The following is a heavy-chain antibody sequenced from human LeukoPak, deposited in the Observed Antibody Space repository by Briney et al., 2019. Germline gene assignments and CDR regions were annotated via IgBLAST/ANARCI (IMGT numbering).Heavy chain of an antibody. CDR1: GGSISIGTYY. D-gene: IGHD5-18*01. Sequence: SKTLSLTCTVSGGSISIGTYYWNWIRQPAGKGLEWIGRIYTTGSTNYNPSLTSRVTISVDTSKNQFSLKLSSVTAADTAVYYCARRGGGYTAMGRNPKFDYWGQGTLVTVSS. CDR2: IYTTGST. V-gene: IGHV4-61*02. J-gene: IGHJ4*02. CDR3: ARRGGGYTAMGRNPKFDY.